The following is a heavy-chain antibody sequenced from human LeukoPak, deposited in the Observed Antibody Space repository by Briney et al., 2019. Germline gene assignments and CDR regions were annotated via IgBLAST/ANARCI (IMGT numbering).Heavy chain of an antibody. CDR1: GGSISSGSYY. CDR2: IYTSGST. CDR3: ARVSVTGTTGGFDY. V-gene: IGHV4-61*02. Sequence: SQTLSLTCTVSGGSISSGSYYWSWIRQPAGKGLEWIGRIYTSGSTNYNPSLKSRVTISVDRFKNQFSLKLSSVTAADTAVYYCARVSVTGTTGGFDYWGQGTLVTVSS. D-gene: IGHD1-7*01. J-gene: IGHJ4*02.